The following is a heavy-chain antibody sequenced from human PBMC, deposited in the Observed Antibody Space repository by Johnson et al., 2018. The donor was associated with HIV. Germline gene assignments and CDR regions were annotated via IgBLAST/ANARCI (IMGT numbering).Heavy chain of an antibody. Sequence: VQLVESGGVVVQPGGSLRLSCAASGFTFDDYAMSWVRQAPGKGLEWVSAIGTAGDAYYPGSVKGRFTISRENAKNSLYLQMNSLRAGDTAVYYCARELGSSWYGAFDIWGQGTMVTVSS. J-gene: IGHJ3*02. V-gene: IGHV3-13*01. CDR3: ARELGSSWYGAFDI. D-gene: IGHD6-13*01. CDR1: GFTFDDYA. CDR2: IGTAGDA.